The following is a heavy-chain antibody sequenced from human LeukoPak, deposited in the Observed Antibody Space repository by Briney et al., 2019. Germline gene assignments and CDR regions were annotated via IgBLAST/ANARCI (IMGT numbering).Heavy chain of an antibody. D-gene: IGHD3-22*01. V-gene: IGHV4-30-2*01. CDR3: AREDYYDSSGYSPGGFDL. CDR2: IYHSGST. J-gene: IGHJ2*01. CDR1: GGSISSGGYS. Sequence: SETLSLTCAVSGGSISSGGYSWSWIRQPPGKGLEWIGYIYHSGSTYYNPSLKSRVTISVDRSKNPFSLKLSSVTAADTAVYYCAREDYYDSSGYSPGGFDLWGRGTLVTVSS.